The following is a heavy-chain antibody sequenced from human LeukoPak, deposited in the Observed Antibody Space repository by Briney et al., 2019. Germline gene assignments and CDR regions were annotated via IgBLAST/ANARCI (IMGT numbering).Heavy chain of an antibody. CDR2: IYSGGST. J-gene: IGHJ3*02. Sequence: GGSLRLSCAASGFTVSSNYMSWVRQAPGKGLEWVSVIYSGGSTYYADSVKGRFTISRDNSKNTLYLQMNSLRAEDTAVYYCAKSQAPQDPRYDFWSGDAFDIWGQGTMVTVSS. CDR3: AKSQAPQDPRYDFWSGDAFDI. CDR1: GFTVSSNY. D-gene: IGHD3-3*01. V-gene: IGHV3-53*01.